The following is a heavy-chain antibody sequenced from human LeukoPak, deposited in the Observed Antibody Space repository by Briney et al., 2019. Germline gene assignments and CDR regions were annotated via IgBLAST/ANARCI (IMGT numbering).Heavy chain of an antibody. Sequence: GESLKISCAASGFTFSRLGMQWVRQAPGKGLEWVAVIHNDGTQGQYADSVKGRFTISRDNSKNTLYLQMNSLRAEDTAVYYCARDGYGDYGVLDYWGQGTLVTVSS. V-gene: IGHV3-30*02. CDR3: ARDGYGDYGVLDY. CDR1: GFTFSRLG. CDR2: IHNDGTQG. J-gene: IGHJ4*02. D-gene: IGHD4-17*01.